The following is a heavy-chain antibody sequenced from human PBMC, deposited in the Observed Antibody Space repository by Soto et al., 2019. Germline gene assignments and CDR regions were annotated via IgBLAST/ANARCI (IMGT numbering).Heavy chain of an antibody. Sequence: ASVKVSCKASGYTFTNYGISWVRQAPGQGLEWMGWISAYNGNTKYAQKLQGRVTMTTDTSTSTAYMELRSLRSDDTAVYYCARGVGSGSYYNQYNWFDPWGQGTLVTSPQ. CDR1: GYTFTNYG. V-gene: IGHV1-18*01. CDR2: ISAYNGNT. J-gene: IGHJ5*02. CDR3: ARGVGSGSYYNQYNWFDP. D-gene: IGHD3-10*01.